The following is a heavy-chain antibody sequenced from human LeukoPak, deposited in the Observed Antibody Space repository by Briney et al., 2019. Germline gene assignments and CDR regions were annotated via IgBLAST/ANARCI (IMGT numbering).Heavy chain of an antibody. V-gene: IGHV3-23*01. J-gene: IGHJ4*02. D-gene: IGHD6-19*01. CDR1: GFTFSSYA. Sequence: GGSLRLSCVASGFTFSSYAMSWVRQAPGKGLEWVSAISGSGGSTYYADSVKGRFTISRDNSKNTLYLQMNSLRAEDTAVYYCAKHIAVAAHPFGDYWGQGTLVTVSS. CDR2: ISGSGGST. CDR3: AKHIAVAAHPFGDY.